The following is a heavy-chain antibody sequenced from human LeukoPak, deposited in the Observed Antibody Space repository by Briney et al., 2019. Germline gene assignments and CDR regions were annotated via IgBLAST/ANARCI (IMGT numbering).Heavy chain of an antibody. V-gene: IGHV3-74*01. Sequence: GGSLRLSCAASGFTFSSYWMHWVRQAPGKGLVWVSRINSDGSSTSYADSVKGRFTISRDNAKNTLYLQMNSLRAEDTAVYYCARARGTYYYDSSGYYPDAFDIWGQGTMVTVSS. CDR2: INSDGSST. CDR3: ARARGTYYYDSSGYYPDAFDI. J-gene: IGHJ3*02. CDR1: GFTFSSYW. D-gene: IGHD3-22*01.